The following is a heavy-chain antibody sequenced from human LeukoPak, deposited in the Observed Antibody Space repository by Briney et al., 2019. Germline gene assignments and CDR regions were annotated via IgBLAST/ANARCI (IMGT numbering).Heavy chain of an antibody. D-gene: IGHD1-26*01. V-gene: IGHV4-39*01. J-gene: IGHJ4*02. CDR1: GGSISSSSYY. CDR3: ARHKWELLYFDY. CDR2: IYYSGST. Sequence: SETLSLTCTVSGGSISSSSYYWGWTRQPPGKGLEWIGSIYYSGSTYYNPSLKSRVTISVDTSKNQFSLKLSSVTAADTAVYYCARHKWELLYFDYWGQGTLVTVSS.